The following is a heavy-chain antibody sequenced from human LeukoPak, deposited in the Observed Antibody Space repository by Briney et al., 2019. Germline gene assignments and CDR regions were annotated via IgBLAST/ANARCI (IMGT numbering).Heavy chain of an antibody. Sequence: KAGGSLRLSCAASGLTLSSYTMNWVSQAPGKGLEWVSSMTSSSHSYYADSVKGRFTISSDNAKNSLFLQMNSLRAEDTAVYYCARDLDFWSGYKDYWGQGTLVTVSS. D-gene: IGHD3-3*01. V-gene: IGHV3-21*01. CDR1: GLTLSSYT. CDR2: MTSSSHS. J-gene: IGHJ4*02. CDR3: ARDLDFWSGYKDY.